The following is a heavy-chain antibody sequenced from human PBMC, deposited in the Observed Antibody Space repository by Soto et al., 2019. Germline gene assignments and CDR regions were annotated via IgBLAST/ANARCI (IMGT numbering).Heavy chain of an antibody. CDR2: IYHSGST. V-gene: IGHV4-30-2*01. CDR3: ARAGRKVEQLFHPEYFQH. CDR1: GGSISSGGYS. Sequence: SETLSLTCAVSGGSISSGGYSWSWIRQPPGKGLEWIGYIYHSGSTYYNPSLKSRVTISVDRSKKQFSLKLSSVTAADTAVYYCARAGRKVEQLFHPEYFQHWGQGTLVTVSS. D-gene: IGHD6-6*01. J-gene: IGHJ1*01.